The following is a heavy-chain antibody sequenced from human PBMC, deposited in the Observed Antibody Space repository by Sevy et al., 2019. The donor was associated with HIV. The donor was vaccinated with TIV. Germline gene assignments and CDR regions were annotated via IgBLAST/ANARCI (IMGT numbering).Heavy chain of an antibody. CDR3: ARYPVAVAGTRPFDY. CDR2: ISSRSTYI. Sequence: GGSLRLSCAASGFTFNDYSMNWVRQAPGKGLEWVSSISSRSTYIYYADSVKGRFTISRDNAKNSLYLQMNSLRAEDTAVYYCARYPVAVAGTRPFDYWGQGTLVTVSS. D-gene: IGHD6-19*01. V-gene: IGHV3-21*01. J-gene: IGHJ4*02. CDR1: GFTFNDYS.